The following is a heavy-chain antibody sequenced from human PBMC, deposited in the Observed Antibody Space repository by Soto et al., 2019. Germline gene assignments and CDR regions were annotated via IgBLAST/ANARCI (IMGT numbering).Heavy chain of an antibody. Sequence: GESLKISCKGSGYGFTSYWIAWVRQMPGKGLEWMGIIYLSDSDTRYSPSFQGRVTISADKSISTAYLQWSSLKASDTAMYYCARYSSGWPYYFDYWGQGTLVTVSS. CDR2: IYLSDSDT. CDR3: ARYSSGWPYYFDY. D-gene: IGHD6-19*01. CDR1: GYGFTSYW. V-gene: IGHV5-51*01. J-gene: IGHJ4*02.